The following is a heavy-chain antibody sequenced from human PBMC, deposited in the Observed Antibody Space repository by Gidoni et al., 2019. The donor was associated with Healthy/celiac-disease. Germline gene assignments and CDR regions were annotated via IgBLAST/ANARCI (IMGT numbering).Heavy chain of an antibody. V-gene: IGHV3-30*03. CDR2: ISYDGSNK. CDR1: GFTFSSYG. D-gene: IGHD3-10*01. Sequence: QVQLVESGGGVVQPGRSLRLSCAASGFTFSSYGMHWVRQAPGQGLEWVAVISYDGSNKYYADSVKGRFTISRDNSKNTLYLQMNSLRAEDTAVYYCAITPGAWPYFDYWGQGTLVTVSS. J-gene: IGHJ4*02. CDR3: AITPGAWPYFDY.